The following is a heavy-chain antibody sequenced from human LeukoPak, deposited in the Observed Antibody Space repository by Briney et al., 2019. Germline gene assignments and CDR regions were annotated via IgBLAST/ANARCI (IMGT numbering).Heavy chain of an antibody. D-gene: IGHD1-1*01. V-gene: IGHV4-4*02. Sequence: SETLSLTCSVSGGSITITNWWSWVRQPPGQGLEWIGEVSQCGSTNSNPSPKGRVTISLDRTSNQVSLKMSTATAAGTAMYYCAGHTVVSGTKGFDNWGQGTLVTVS. CDR1: GGSITITNW. CDR3: AGHTVVSGTKGFDN. J-gene: IGHJ4*02. CDR2: VSQCGST.